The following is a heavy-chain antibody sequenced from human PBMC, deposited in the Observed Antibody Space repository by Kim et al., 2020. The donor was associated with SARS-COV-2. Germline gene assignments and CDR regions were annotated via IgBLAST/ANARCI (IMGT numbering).Heavy chain of an antibody. CDR3: ANDYYDSSGYVSL. CDR2: IDYSGST. V-gene: IGHV4-39*01. D-gene: IGHD3-22*01. J-gene: IGHJ4*02. CDR1: GGSISSSSYY. Sequence: SETLSLTCTVSGGSISSSSYYWGWIRQPPGKGLEWIGSIDYSGSTYYNPSLKSRVTISVDTSKNQFSLKLSSVTAADTAVYYCANDYYDSSGYVSLWGQGTLVTVSS.